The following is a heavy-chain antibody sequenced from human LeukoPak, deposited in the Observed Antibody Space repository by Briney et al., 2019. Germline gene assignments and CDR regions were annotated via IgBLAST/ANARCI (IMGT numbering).Heavy chain of an antibody. CDR2: INTDGSST. J-gene: IGHJ3*01. CDR3: ARDLSYSRDDAFDL. D-gene: IGHD3-22*01. Sequence: GGSLRLSCAASGFTFSSYWMHWVRQAPGKGLVWVSRINTDGSSTSYADSVKGRFTISRDDAKDSLYLQMSSLRADDTAVYYCARDLSYSRDDAFDLWGQGTMVTVSS. V-gene: IGHV3-74*01. CDR1: GFTFSSYW.